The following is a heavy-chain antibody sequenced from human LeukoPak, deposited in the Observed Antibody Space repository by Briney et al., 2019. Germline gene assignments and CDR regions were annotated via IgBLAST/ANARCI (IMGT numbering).Heavy chain of an antibody. CDR2: IYASGTT. J-gene: IGHJ4*01. Sequence: QRGGSLRLSCAASGFSVRTKYMAWVRQAPGKGLEWVSLIYASGTTYYSDSVKGRFTISRDNSKNSVYLQMDSLRAEHTAVYYCARVGGVPAAHFDYWGHGTLVTVSS. V-gene: IGHV3-53*01. CDR1: GFSVRTKY. D-gene: IGHD2-2*01. CDR3: ARVGGVPAAHFDY.